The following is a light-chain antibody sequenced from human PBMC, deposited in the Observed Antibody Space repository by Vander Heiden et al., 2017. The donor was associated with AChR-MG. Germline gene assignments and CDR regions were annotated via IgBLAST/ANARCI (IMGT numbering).Light chain of an antibody. Sequence: SYELTQPPSVSVSQGQTARITCSGDALPKQYAYWYQQKPGQAPVLVIYKDSERPSGIPERFSGSSSGTTVTLTISGVQAEDEADYYCQSADSSGTTIFGTGTKVTVL. CDR2: KDS. V-gene: IGLV3-25*03. CDR1: ALPKQY. J-gene: IGLJ1*01. CDR3: QSADSSGTTI.